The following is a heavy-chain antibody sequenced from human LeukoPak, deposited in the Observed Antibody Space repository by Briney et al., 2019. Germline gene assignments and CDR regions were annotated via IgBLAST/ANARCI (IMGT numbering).Heavy chain of an antibody. CDR1: GFTFSSYG. J-gene: IGHJ4*02. CDR3: AKDRGGNSAADY. CDR2: IRYDGSNK. Sequence: PGGSLRLSCAAPGFTFSSYGMHWVRQAPGKGLEWVAFIRYDGSNKYYADSVKGRFTISRDNSKNTLYLQMNSLRAEDTAVYYCAKDRGGNSAADYWGQGTLVTVSS. D-gene: IGHD4-23*01. V-gene: IGHV3-30*02.